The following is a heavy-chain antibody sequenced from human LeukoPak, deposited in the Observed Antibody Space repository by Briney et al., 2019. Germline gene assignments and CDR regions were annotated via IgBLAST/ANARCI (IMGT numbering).Heavy chain of an antibody. CDR1: GFTFSSYG. Sequence: PGGSLRLSCAASGFTFSSYGMHWVRQAPGKGLEWVAVIWYDGSNKYYADSVKGRFTISRDNSKNTLCLQMNSLRVEDTAIYYCAKVGGPHYYDSSGLRYSDSWGQGTLVSVSS. CDR2: IWYDGSNK. J-gene: IGHJ4*02. D-gene: IGHD3-22*01. V-gene: IGHV3-33*06. CDR3: AKVGGPHYYDSSGLRYSDS.